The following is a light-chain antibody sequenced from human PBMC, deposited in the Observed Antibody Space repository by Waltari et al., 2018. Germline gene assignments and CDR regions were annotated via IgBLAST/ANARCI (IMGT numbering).Light chain of an antibody. V-gene: IGKV1-5*03. Sequence: DIQMTQSPSTLSASVGDRVTITCRASQSIRSWLAWYQQKPGKAPNLLIYKESRLESGVPSRFSGSGSGTEFTLTISSLQPDDFATYYCQQYNSYPLTFGGGTKVEIK. CDR3: QQYNSYPLT. CDR2: KES. CDR1: QSIRSW. J-gene: IGKJ4*01.